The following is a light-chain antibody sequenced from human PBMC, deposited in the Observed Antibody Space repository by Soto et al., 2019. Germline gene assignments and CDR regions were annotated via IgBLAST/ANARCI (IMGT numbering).Light chain of an antibody. Sequence: QSVLTQPASVSGSPGQSITISCTGTSSDVGSYNLVSWYQQHPGKAPKLMIYEVSKRPSGVSNRFSGSKSGNTASLTISGLQAEDESDYYCCSYAGSYVVVGGGTKVTVL. CDR3: CSYAGSYVV. CDR1: SSDVGSYNL. CDR2: EVS. J-gene: IGLJ2*01. V-gene: IGLV2-23*02.